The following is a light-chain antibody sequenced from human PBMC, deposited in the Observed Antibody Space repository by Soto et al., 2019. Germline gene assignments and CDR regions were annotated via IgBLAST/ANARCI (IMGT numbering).Light chain of an antibody. Sequence: EIVMTQSPATVPVSPGERVTLSCRASQSVSIDLAWYQQKPGQAPRLLIYGASTRATDIPPSFTGSGSGTEFTLTISSLQPDDFATYYCQHYNSYSEEFGQGTKVDIK. CDR2: GAS. CDR3: QHYNSYSEE. V-gene: IGKV3-15*01. J-gene: IGKJ1*01. CDR1: QSVSID.